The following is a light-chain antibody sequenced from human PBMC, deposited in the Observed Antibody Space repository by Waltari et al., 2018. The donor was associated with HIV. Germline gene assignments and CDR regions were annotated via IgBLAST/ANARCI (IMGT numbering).Light chain of an antibody. CDR3: QQYNSFSLT. Sequence: IQMTQSPSTLSASVGDRVAITCRASKTISDWLAWYQQKPGKAPKLLIYKASNLQSGVPSRFSGGGSGTEFTLTISSLQPDDFATYYCQQYNSFSLTFGGGTKVESK. J-gene: IGKJ4*01. CDR1: KTISDW. CDR2: KAS. V-gene: IGKV1-5*03.